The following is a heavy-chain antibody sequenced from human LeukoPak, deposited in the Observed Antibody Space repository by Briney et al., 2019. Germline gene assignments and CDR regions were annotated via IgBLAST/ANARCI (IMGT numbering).Heavy chain of an antibody. J-gene: IGHJ4*02. Sequence: SETLSLTCTVSGGSISSSSYYWGWLRQPPGKGLEWIGSIYYSGSTYYNPSLKSRVTISVDTSKNQFSLKLSSVTAADTAVYYCARGGVVVPAAHLDYWGQGTLVTVSS. D-gene: IGHD2-2*01. CDR1: GGSISSSSYY. CDR2: IYYSGST. CDR3: ARGGVVVPAAHLDY. V-gene: IGHV4-39*01.